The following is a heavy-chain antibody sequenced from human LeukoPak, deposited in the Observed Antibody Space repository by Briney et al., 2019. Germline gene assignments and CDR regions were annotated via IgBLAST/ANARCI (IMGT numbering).Heavy chain of an antibody. V-gene: IGHV5-51*01. CDR1: GYSFTSYW. CDR2: IYPGDSDT. D-gene: IGHD3-3*01. J-gene: IGHJ3*02. CDR3: ARRPYYDFWSGYSPSDAFDI. Sequence: GESLKISCKGSGYSFTSYWIGWVRQMPGKGLEWMGIIYPGDSDTRYSPSFQGQVTISADKSISTAYLQWSSLKASDTAVYYCARRPYYDFWSGYSPSDAFDIWGQGTMVTVSS.